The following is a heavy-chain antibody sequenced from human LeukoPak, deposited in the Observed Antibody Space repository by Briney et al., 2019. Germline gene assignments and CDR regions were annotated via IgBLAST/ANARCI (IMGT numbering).Heavy chain of an antibody. V-gene: IGHV1-2*02. J-gene: IGHJ4*02. Sequence: ASVTVSCKASGYSFTGYYMHWVRQAPGQGLEWMGWINPNSGDTNYARKFQGRVTVTRDTSISTAYMELSRLTSDDTAVYYCARLLSKGYCSGGSCYSTLGSWGRGTLVTVSS. D-gene: IGHD2-15*01. CDR1: GYSFTGYY. CDR3: ARLLSKGYCSGGSCYSTLGS. CDR2: INPNSGDT.